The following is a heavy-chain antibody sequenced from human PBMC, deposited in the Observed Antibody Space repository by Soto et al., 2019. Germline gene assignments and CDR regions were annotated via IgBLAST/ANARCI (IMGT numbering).Heavy chain of an antibody. J-gene: IGHJ4*02. V-gene: IGHV1-24*01. Sequence: ASVKVSCKVSGYTLTELSMHWVRQAPGKGLEWMGGFDPEDGETSYAQKFQGRVTMTRDTSTSTVYMELSSLRSEDTAVYYCARDHDTMVRGVLPNFDYRGQGTLVTV. CDR1: GYTLTELS. CDR3: ARDHDTMVRGVLPNFDY. CDR2: FDPEDGET. D-gene: IGHD3-10*01.